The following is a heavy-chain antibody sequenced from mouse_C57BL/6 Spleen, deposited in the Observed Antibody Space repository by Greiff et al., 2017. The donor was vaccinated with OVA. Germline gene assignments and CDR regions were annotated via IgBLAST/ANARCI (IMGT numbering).Heavy chain of an antibody. CDR3: AAYYSNYGWFAY. CDR1: GYTFTSYW. CDR2: IYPGSGSP. Sequence: QVQLQQPGAELVKPGASVKMSCKASGYTFTSYWITWVKQRPGQGLAWIGDIYPGSGSPNSNEKFKSKATLPVDTSSSTAYMQLSSLTSEDSAVYYCAAYYSNYGWFAYWGQGTLVTVSA. J-gene: IGHJ3*01. D-gene: IGHD2-5*01. V-gene: IGHV1-55*01.